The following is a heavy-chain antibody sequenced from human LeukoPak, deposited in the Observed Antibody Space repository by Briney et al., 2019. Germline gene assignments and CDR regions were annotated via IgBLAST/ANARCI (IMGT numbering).Heavy chain of an antibody. V-gene: IGHV4-59*01. CDR3: ARLFHPALSGNYPFDY. CDR1: GGSINSYY. Sequence: SETLPLTCTVSGGSINSYYWSWIRQPPGKGLEWIAYIYYSGSTSYNPSLKSRVTISVDTSKNQFSLKLNSVTAADTAMYYCARLFHPALSGNYPFDYWGQGTLVTVSS. J-gene: IGHJ4*02. CDR2: IYYSGST. D-gene: IGHD1-26*01.